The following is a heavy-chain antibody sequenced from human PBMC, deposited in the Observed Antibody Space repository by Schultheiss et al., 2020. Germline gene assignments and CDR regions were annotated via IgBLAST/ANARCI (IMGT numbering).Heavy chain of an antibody. CDR2: ISSSSSTI. J-gene: IGHJ5*02. Sequence: GGSLRLSCAASGFTFSSYSMNWVRQAPGKGLEWVSYISSSSSTIYYADSVKGRFTISRDNAKNSLYLQMNSLRDEDTAVYYCAREAVGDIVVVPAAGSVDWFDPWGQGTLVTVSS. CDR3: AREAVGDIVVVPAAGSVDWFDP. D-gene: IGHD2-2*01. CDR1: GFTFSSYS. V-gene: IGHV3-48*02.